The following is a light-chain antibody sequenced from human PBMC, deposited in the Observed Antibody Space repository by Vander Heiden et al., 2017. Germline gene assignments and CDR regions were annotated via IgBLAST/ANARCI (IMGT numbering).Light chain of an antibody. CDR3: HQYYSSPFT. V-gene: IGKV4-1*01. Sequence: TVMTLSPVSSAVSPGERATINCKSSQSILYSSNNKNYLAWYQQKPGQPPKLLIYWASTRESGVPDRFSGSGSGTDFTLTISSLQAEDVAVYDCHQYYSSPFTFGPGTKVDIK. CDR2: WAS. J-gene: IGKJ3*01. CDR1: QSILYSSNNKNY.